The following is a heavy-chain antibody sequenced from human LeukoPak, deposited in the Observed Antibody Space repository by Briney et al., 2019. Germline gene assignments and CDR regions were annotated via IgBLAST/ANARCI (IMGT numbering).Heavy chain of an antibody. V-gene: IGHV3-7*01. D-gene: IGHD3-3*01. CDR2: IKQDGSEK. Sequence: GGSLRLSCAASGFTFSSYWMSWVRQAPGKGLEWVANIKQDGSEKYYVDSVKGRFTISRDNAKNSLYLQMNSLRAEDTAVYYCARDGRNYDFWSGYLYYYYMDVWGKGTTVTVSS. CDR1: GFTFSSYW. CDR3: ARDGRNYDFWSGYLYYYYMDV. J-gene: IGHJ6*03.